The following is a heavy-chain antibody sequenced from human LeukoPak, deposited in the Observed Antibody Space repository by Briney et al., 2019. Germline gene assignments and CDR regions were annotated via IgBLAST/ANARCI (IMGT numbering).Heavy chain of an antibody. D-gene: IGHD3-16*02. Sequence: GGSLTLSCAASGSTYSTYSMNWVRQAPGKGLEWLSYISSSLSTIYSADSVKGRFSISRDNATNSLYLQMNSLRAEDTAVYYCARGSSIDYVWGTYREFDYRGQGTLVTASS. CDR3: ARGSSIDYVWGTYREFDY. J-gene: IGHJ4*02. V-gene: IGHV3-48*01. CDR2: ISSSLSTI. CDR1: GSTYSTYS.